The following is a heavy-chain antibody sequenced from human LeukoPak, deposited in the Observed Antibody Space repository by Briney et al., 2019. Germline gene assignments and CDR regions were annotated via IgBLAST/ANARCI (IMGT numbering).Heavy chain of an antibody. Sequence: PSQTLSLTCSVSGGSISSYYWSWIRQPPGKGLEWIGYIYYSGSTNYNSSLKSRVTISVDTSKNQLFLKLTSVSAADTAVYYCARVLSAAGSITVFDYWGQGTPVTVSS. J-gene: IGHJ4*02. D-gene: IGHD6-13*01. CDR1: GGSISSYY. CDR2: IYYSGST. CDR3: ARVLSAAGSITVFDY. V-gene: IGHV4-59*01.